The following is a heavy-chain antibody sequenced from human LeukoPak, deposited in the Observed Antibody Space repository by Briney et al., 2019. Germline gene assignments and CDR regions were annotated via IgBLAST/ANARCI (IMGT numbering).Heavy chain of an antibody. Sequence: SETLSLTCTVSGGSISTYYWNWIRQPPGKGLEWIGYIYYSGRTNYNPSLKSRVTILVDMSKNQFSLKLNSVTAADTAVYYCASDASPITMLRGSRFDPWGQGTLVTVSS. J-gene: IGHJ5*02. CDR2: IYYSGRT. CDR3: ASDASPITMLRGSRFDP. D-gene: IGHD3-10*01. CDR1: GGSISTYY. V-gene: IGHV4-59*01.